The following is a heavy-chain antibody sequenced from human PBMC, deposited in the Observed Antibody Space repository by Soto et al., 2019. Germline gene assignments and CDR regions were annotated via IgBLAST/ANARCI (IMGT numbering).Heavy chain of an antibody. J-gene: IGHJ6*02. CDR2: INPSGGST. D-gene: IGHD2-15*01. CDR1: GYTFTSYY. CDR3: ASCSGGSCYPSDYYYGMDV. Sequence: ASVKVSCKASGYTFTSYYMHWVRQAPGQGLEWMGIINPSGGSTSYAQKFQGRVTMTRDTSTSTVYMELSSLRSEDTAVYYCASCSGGSCYPSDYYYGMDVWGQGTTVTAP. V-gene: IGHV1-46*01.